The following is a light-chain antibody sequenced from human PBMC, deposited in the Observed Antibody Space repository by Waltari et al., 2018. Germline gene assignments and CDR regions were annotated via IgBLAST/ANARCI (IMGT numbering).Light chain of an antibody. J-gene: IGLJ1*01. Sequence: MARITCGGNNIESKSVHWYRQRPGQAPVVVISYDNDRAAGIPERFSGSNSGNTATLTISRVEAGDEADYYCQVWDANTDPGVFGTGTEVTVL. CDR3: QVWDANTDPGV. V-gene: IGLV3-21*01. CDR2: YDN. CDR1: NIESKS.